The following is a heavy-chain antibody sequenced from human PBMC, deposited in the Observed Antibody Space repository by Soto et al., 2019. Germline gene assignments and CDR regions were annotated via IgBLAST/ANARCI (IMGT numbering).Heavy chain of an antibody. CDR3: ARGRGEFDA. J-gene: IGHJ5*02. Sequence: GGSLRLSCAASGFTFSSYSMNWGRQAPGKGLEWVSSVSSSSSYIYYADSVKGRFTISRDNAKNSLYLQMNSLRAADKAVYYCARGRGEFDAWGQGTPVTVSS. CDR2: VSSSSSYI. V-gene: IGHV3-21*01. D-gene: IGHD2-21*01. CDR1: GFTFSSYS.